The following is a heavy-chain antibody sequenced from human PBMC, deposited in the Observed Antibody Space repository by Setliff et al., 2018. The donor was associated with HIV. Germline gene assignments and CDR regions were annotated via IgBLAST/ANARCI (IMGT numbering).Heavy chain of an antibody. CDR1: GYTFTSNA. V-gene: IGHV1-3*01. CDR2: IDAGNGDT. Sequence: ASVKVSCKASGYTFTSNAIHWVRQAPGQSLEWMRWIDAGNGDTKYSQNFQGRVTITGDTSASTAYMELSSLRSEDTAVYYCARGVYSGYGPWGQGTLVTVSS. CDR3: ARGVYSGYGP. J-gene: IGHJ5*02. D-gene: IGHD5-12*01.